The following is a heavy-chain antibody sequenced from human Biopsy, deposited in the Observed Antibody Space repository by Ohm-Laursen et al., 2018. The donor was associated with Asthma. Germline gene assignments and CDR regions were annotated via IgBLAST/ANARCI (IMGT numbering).Heavy chain of an antibody. Sequence: TQPLTLPRSFSGFSLTHRGVGVRWFRQAPAKALEWLAVIYWDDDKRNSPSLRGRLTITTDTSKRQVLLALTNVDPVDTATYFCAHTVSSRYDYWGQGTRVSVSS. J-gene: IGHJ4*01. CDR2: IYWDDDK. CDR3: AHTVSSRYDY. CDR1: GFSLTHRGVG. D-gene: IGHD6-6*01. V-gene: IGHV2-5*02.